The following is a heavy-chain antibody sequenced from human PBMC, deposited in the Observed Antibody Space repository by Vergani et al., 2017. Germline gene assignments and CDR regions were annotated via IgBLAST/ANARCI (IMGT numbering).Heavy chain of an antibody. Sequence: QVQLVQSGAEVKKPGASVKVSCKASGYTFTGYYMHWVRQAPGQGLEWMGWINPNSGGTNYAQKFQGRVTMTRDTSISTAYMELGRLRSDDTAVYYCARVVVPAASDYGMDVWGQGTTVTVSS. V-gene: IGHV1-2*02. CDR1: GYTFTGYY. CDR2: INPNSGGT. J-gene: IGHJ6*02. D-gene: IGHD2-2*01. CDR3: ARVVVPAASDYGMDV.